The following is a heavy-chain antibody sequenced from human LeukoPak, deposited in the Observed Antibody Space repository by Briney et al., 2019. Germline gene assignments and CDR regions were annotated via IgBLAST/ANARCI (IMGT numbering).Heavy chain of an antibody. CDR2: IGSSGSTI. Sequence: GGSLRLSCAASGFTFSDYYMSWIRQAPGKGLEWVSYIGSSGSTIYYADSVKGRFTISRDNAKNSLFLQMNSLRAEDTAVYYCAHKFAGSYAFDIWGQGTMVTVSS. V-gene: IGHV3-11*04. CDR3: AHKFAGSYAFDI. J-gene: IGHJ3*02. CDR1: GFTFSDYY.